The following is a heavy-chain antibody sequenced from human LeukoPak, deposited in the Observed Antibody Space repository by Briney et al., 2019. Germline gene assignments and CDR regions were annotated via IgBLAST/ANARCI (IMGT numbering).Heavy chain of an antibody. CDR2: INHSGST. J-gene: IGHJ6*03. CDR1: GGSFSDYY. Sequence: PSETLSLTCAVYGGSFSDYYWSWIRQPPGKGLEWIGEINHSGSTNYNPSLKSRVTISIDTSKNQFSLKLSFVTAADTAVYYCARSSDYYYYMDVWGKGTTVTISS. D-gene: IGHD3-22*01. V-gene: IGHV4-34*01. CDR3: ARSSDYYYYMDV.